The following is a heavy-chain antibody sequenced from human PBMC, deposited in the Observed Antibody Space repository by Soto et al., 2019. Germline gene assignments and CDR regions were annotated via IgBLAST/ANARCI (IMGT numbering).Heavy chain of an antibody. CDR3: ARDEYYDYLWGSYRSLILDI. CDR1: GGTFSSYT. V-gene: IGHV1-69*08. CDR2: IIPILGIA. J-gene: IGHJ3*02. Sequence: QVQLVQSGAEVKKPGSSVKVSCKASGGTFSSYTISWVRQAPGQGLEWMGRIIPILGIANYAQKFQGRVTITADKSTSTAYMELSSLRSEDTAVYYCARDEYYDYLWGSYRSLILDIWGQGTMVTVSS. D-gene: IGHD3-16*02.